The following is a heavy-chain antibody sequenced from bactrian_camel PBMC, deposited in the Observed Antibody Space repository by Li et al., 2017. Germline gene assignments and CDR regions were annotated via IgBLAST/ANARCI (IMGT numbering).Heavy chain of an antibody. Sequence: HVQLVESGGGSVQAGGSLRLSCKVSGHSRGSNCVGWYRPPPGRAPAGREGIAHIDKNGVEAYADSVKGRAPITRDNAKNTISLQMHDLIPEDAATYYCATDGRPFTARRALGSMFRYWGQGTQVTVS. V-gene: IGHV3S55*01. CDR1: GHSRGSNC. CDR3: ATDGRPFTARRALGSMFRY. CDR2: IDKNGVE. J-gene: IGHJ6*01. D-gene: IGHD2*01.